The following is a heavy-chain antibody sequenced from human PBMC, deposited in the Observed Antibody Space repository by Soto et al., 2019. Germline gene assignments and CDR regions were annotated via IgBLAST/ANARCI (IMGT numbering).Heavy chain of an antibody. CDR3: ARGVGSSPPQY. D-gene: IGHD1-26*01. CDR1: GGSVSVYY. J-gene: IGHJ4*02. V-gene: IGHV4-59*02. Sequence: LSLTCTISGGSVSVYYWSWIRQSTGQGLEWIGYIYASGSPYYNPSLRSRVTISADTSKNQISLKLTSPTAADTAVYYCARGVGSSPPQYWGRGTLVTVSS. CDR2: IYASGSP.